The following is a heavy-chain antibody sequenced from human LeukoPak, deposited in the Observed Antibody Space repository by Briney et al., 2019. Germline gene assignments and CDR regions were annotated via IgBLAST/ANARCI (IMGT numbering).Heavy chain of an antibody. CDR3: ARRTRWIQLSSYYYGMDV. CDR1: GFTFSSYA. V-gene: IGHV3-33*08. D-gene: IGHD5-18*01. CDR2: IWYDGSNK. J-gene: IGHJ6*02. Sequence: GRSLRLSCAASGFTFSSYAMHWVRQAPGKGLEWVAVIWYDGSNKYYADSVKGRFTISRDNSKNTLYLQMNSLRAEDTAVYYCARRTRWIQLSSYYYGMDVWGQGTTVTVSS.